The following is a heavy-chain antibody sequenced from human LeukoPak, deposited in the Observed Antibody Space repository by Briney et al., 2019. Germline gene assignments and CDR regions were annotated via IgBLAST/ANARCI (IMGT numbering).Heavy chain of an antibody. CDR3: ARSPDYFDY. Sequence: SETLSLTCTVYGESFSGYYWSWIRQPPGKGLEWIGYIYYSGSTYYNPSLKSRVTISVDTSKNQFSLKLSSVTAADTAVYYCARSPDYFDYWGQGTLVTVSS. CDR2: IYYSGST. V-gene: IGHV4-59*06. J-gene: IGHJ4*02. CDR1: GESFSGYY.